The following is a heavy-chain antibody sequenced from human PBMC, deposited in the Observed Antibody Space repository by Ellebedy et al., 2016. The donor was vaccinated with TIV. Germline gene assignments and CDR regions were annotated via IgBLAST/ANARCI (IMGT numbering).Heavy chain of an antibody. CDR1: GYSISSGYY. Sequence: MPSETLSLTCTVSGYSISSGYYWGWVRQPPGKGLEWVGSIIHRGSTYYNPSLKSRVTMSVDTSENQFSLRLTSVTAADTALYYCARDGTSVAFDYWGQGTLVTVSS. CDR2: IIHRGST. CDR3: ARDGTSVAFDY. J-gene: IGHJ4*02. V-gene: IGHV4-38-2*02. D-gene: IGHD1-7*01.